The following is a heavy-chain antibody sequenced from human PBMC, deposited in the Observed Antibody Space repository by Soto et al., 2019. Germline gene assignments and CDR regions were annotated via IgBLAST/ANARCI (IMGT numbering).Heavy chain of an antibody. CDR2: IKSKTDGGTS. CDR1: GFTFSTAW. CDR3: STDSYFTLKRVRFDY. Sequence: PGGSLRLSCAASGFTFSTAWIKWVRQAPGKGLEWVGRIKSKTDGGTSDFAAPVRGRFAISRDDSESMVYLQMDSLKTEDTAVYYCSTDSYFTLKRVRFDYWGLGTLVTVSS. J-gene: IGHJ4*01. V-gene: IGHV3-15*07. D-gene: IGHD3-22*01.